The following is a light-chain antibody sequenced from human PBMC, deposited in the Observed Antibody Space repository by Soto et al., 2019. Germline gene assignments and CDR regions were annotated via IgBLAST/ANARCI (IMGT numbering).Light chain of an antibody. Sequence: DIQLTQSPSFLSASVGDRVTITCRASQGISSFLAWYQQKPEKAPKLLIYAASTLQSGVPSRFSGSGSGTEVTLTSSSLQPEDFATYYCQQLNDYPRYAFGQGTKLEIK. CDR1: QGISSF. J-gene: IGKJ2*01. V-gene: IGKV1-9*01. CDR2: AAS. CDR3: QQLNDYPRYA.